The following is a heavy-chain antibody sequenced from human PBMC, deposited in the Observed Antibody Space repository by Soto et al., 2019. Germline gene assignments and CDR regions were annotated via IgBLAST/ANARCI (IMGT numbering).Heavy chain of an antibody. CDR3: AKDRQPDGFWPFDH. CDR2: ILADGTT. V-gene: IGHV3-23*01. CDR1: GFTFNTYT. D-gene: IGHD3-3*01. Sequence: EVVLLESGGGLEQPGGSLRLSCAASGFTFNTYTMSWVRQAPGKGLEWVSGILADGTTYYADSVKGRFTISRDNSKYTLYLQINSLRSEDTAMYYCAKDRQPDGFWPFDHWGQGTLITVSS. J-gene: IGHJ4*02.